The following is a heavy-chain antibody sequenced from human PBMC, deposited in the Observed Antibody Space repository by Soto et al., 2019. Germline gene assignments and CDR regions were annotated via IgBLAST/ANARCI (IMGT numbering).Heavy chain of an antibody. V-gene: IGHV1-2*02. Sequence: QVQLVQSGAEVKQHGASVKVSCRASGYTFTGDYMHWVLQAPGQGLEWMGWINPNSGGTNYAQKFKGRVTMTRDTSISTAYMELSRLRSDYTAVYYCARDLRHGGFDYWGQGTLVTVSS. CDR3: ARDLRHGGFDY. CDR2: INPNSGGT. D-gene: IGHD3-16*01. CDR1: GYTFTGDY. J-gene: IGHJ4*02.